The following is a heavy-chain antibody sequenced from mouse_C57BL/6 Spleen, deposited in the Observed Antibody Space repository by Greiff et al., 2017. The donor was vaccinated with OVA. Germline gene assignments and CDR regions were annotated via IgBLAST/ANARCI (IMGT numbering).Heavy chain of an antibody. V-gene: IGHV1-42*01. J-gene: IGHJ4*01. CDR2: INPSTGGT. CDR1: GYSFTGYY. Sequence: DVKLQESGPELVKPGASVKISCKASGYSFTGYYMNWVKQSPEKSLEWIGEINPSTGGTTYNQKFKAKATLTVDKSSSTAYMQLKSLTSEDSAVYYCARWDYAMDYWGQGTSVTVSS. CDR3: ARWDYAMDY.